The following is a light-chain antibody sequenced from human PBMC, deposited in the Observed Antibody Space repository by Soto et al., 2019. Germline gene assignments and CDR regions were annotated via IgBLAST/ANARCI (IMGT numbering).Light chain of an antibody. CDR3: LQQNTYPLT. J-gene: IGKJ1*01. Sequence: DLEMTQSPFSLLASAGEQVTITCRASQGLRYDLGWYQQRPGKAPRRLIYAASSLQSGVPSRFSGSGSGTEFTLTSSSLQPEDFATYYCLQQNTYPLTFGQGTRVDIK. V-gene: IGKV1-17*01. CDR2: AAS. CDR1: QGLRYD.